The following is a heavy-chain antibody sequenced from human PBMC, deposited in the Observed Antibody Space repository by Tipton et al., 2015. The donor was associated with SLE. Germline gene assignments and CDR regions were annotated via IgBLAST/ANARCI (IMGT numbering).Heavy chain of an antibody. CDR3: ARMGGGYYYFYAMDV. J-gene: IGHJ6*02. CDR1: GGSISNYY. CDR2: IYNGGRT. V-gene: IGHV4-4*09. D-gene: IGHD3-10*01. Sequence: LRLSCTVSGGSISNYYWSWVRQPPGKGLEWIGFIYNGGRTRYNPSLESRVTMSVDTSKNQFSLKLRSVTAADTAVYYCARMGGGYYYFYAMDVWGPGTTVTVSS.